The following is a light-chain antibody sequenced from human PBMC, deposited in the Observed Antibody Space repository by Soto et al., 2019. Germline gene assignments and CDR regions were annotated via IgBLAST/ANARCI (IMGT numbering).Light chain of an antibody. V-gene: IGKV3-15*01. CDR3: QQSNNWPYT. Sequence: EIVMTPSPATLSVSPGERATLSCRASQSVSHNLAWYQQKPGQAPRLLFYGASFRATGVPARFSGSGSGTDFTLTISSLQSEDFAIYYCQQSNNWPYTFGEGTKLEIK. CDR1: QSVSHN. CDR2: GAS. J-gene: IGKJ2*01.